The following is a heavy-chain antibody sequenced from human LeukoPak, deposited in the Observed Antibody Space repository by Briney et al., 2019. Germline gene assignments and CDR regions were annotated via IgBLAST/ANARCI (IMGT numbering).Heavy chain of an antibody. Sequence: XXAXXGXPFITYEMKGVRQAPGKGLECLSYFPCSFITKFYADSVRGRFTISRDNSKNSLYLQINSLRAEDTAVYYCARLLDISDHWGQGTLVTVSS. CDR1: GXPFITYE. V-gene: IGHV3-48*03. CDR2: FPCSFITK. J-gene: IGHJ4*02. D-gene: IGHD3-22*01. CDR3: ARLLDISDH.